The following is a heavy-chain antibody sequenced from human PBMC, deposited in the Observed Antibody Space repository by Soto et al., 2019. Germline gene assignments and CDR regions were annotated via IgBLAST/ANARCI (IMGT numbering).Heavy chain of an antibody. Sequence: QVQLVESGGGLVKPGGSLRLSCAASGFTFSDYYMSWIRQAPGKGLEWVSYISSSGRTIYYADSVKGRFTIFRDNDKNSLYLQMNSLRAEDTAVYYCASEHPPYSSGGSCGMDVWGQGTTVTLSS. CDR3: ASEHPPYSSGGSCGMDV. V-gene: IGHV3-11*01. D-gene: IGHD2-15*01. CDR2: ISSSGRTI. CDR1: GFTFSDYY. J-gene: IGHJ6*02.